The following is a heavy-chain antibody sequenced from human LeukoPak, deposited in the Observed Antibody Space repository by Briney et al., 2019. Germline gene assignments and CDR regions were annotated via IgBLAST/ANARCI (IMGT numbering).Heavy chain of an antibody. D-gene: IGHD6-19*01. CDR1: GFTFGDYA. CDR2: ISSSSSYI. V-gene: IGHV3-21*01. J-gene: IGHJ4*02. Sequence: GGSLRLSRTASGFTFGDYAMSWVRQAPGKGLEWVSSISSSSSYIYYADSVKGRFTISRDNAKNSLYLQMNSLRAEDTAVYYCAREEQWLADYWGQGTLVTVSS. CDR3: AREEQWLADY.